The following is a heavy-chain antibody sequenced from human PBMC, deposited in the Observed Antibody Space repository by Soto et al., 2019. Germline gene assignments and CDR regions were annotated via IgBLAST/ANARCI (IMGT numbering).Heavy chain of an antibody. CDR3: EQDRGPFGDGRERGGY. Sequence: QVQLVESGGGVVQPGRSLRLSCAASGFIFSRCGMHWVRQAPGKGLEWVAVISYDGINKYYEDSVKGRFAISRDNSKNTLYLQMNSLSADDTAVYYCEQDRGPFGDGRERGGYWGQGTLVAVSS. CDR1: GFIFSRCG. J-gene: IGHJ4*02. CDR2: ISYDGINK. V-gene: IGHV3-30*18. D-gene: IGHD3-16*01.